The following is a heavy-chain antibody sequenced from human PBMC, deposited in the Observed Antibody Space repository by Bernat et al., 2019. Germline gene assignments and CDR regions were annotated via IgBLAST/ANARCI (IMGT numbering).Heavy chain of an antibody. CDR1: GGSITNYY. J-gene: IGHJ4*02. D-gene: IGHD5-24*01. Sequence: QVQLQESGPGLVKPSETLSLTCTVSGGSITNYYWSWIRQPPGKGLEWIGHVHYSGSTNYNPSLKSRVTISVDTSKNQFSLSLSSVTAADTAVYYCARQRDGYFSGLGFWGQGTLVTVSS. V-gene: IGHV4-59*08. CDR3: ARQRDGYFSGLGF. CDR2: VHYSGST.